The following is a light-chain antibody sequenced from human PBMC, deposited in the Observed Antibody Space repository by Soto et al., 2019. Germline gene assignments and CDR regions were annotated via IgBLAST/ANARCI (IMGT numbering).Light chain of an antibody. J-gene: IGLJ1*01. CDR1: SSDGGGYNY. CDR3: SSYGSTSTRYV. CDR2: EVS. V-gene: IGLV2-14*01. Sequence: QSALTQPASVSGSPGQSITISCTGTSSDGGGYNYVSWYQQHPGKAPKLMIYEVSNRPSGVSNRFSGSKSGNTASLTISGLQPEDEADYFCSSYGSTSTRYVFGTGTKLTVL.